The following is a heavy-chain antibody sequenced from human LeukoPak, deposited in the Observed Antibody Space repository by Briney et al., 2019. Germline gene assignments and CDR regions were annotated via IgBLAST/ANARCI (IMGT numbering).Heavy chain of an antibody. CDR2: ISAYNVNT. Sequence: AAVKVSCKPSRYTLTSYGITWVRQAPRQGLERMGWISAYNVNTNYPQNLQGTDTMTTDTSTSTAYLDLGSLRSDDTAVYYCARAEQYQLLLHWGQGTLVTVSS. D-gene: IGHD2-2*01. CDR3: ARAEQYQLLLH. J-gene: IGHJ4*02. CDR1: RYTLTSYG. V-gene: IGHV1-18*01.